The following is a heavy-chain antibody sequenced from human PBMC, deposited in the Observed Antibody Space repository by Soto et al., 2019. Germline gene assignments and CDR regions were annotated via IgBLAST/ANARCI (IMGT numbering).Heavy chain of an antibody. CDR3: AKDKGGTPYYIDS. Sequence: VLLVESGGGLVQPGGSLRLSCAVSGFNFGNYAMHWVRQAPGKGLGWVAAVNWNSDKVAYAGSVLGRFTIFRDSAKNSLHLQMNDLTTEDTAFYYCAKDKGGTPYYIDSWGQGILVTVSS. D-gene: IGHD6-25*01. CDR1: GFNFGNYA. J-gene: IGHJ4*02. CDR2: VNWNSDKV. V-gene: IGHV3-9*01.